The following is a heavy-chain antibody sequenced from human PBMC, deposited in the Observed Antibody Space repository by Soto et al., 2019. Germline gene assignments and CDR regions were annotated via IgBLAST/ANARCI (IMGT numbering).Heavy chain of an antibody. J-gene: IGHJ4*02. Sequence: SVKVSCKASGGTFSSYTISWVRQAPGQGLEWMGRIIPILGIANYAQKFQGRVTITADKSTSTAYMELSSLRSEDTAVYYCAHITMVRGVPDYWGQGTLVTVSS. CDR2: IIPILGIA. CDR3: AHITMVRGVPDY. V-gene: IGHV1-69*02. CDR1: GGTFSSYT. D-gene: IGHD3-10*01.